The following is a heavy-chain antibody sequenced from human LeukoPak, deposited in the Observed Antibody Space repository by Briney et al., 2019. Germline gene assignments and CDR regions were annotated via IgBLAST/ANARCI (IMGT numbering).Heavy chain of an antibody. CDR3: ARGIFTGGTYYGY. CDR2: ISYDGSSK. CDR1: GFTFSTYA. Sequence: GRSLRLSCAASGFTFSTYAMHWVRPAPGKGLERVAVISYDGSSKNYGDSVKGRFTISRDNSTNTVYLQMNSLRVEDTALYYCARGIFTGGTYYGYWGQGTLVTVSS. J-gene: IGHJ4*02. V-gene: IGHV3-30-3*01. D-gene: IGHD1-26*01.